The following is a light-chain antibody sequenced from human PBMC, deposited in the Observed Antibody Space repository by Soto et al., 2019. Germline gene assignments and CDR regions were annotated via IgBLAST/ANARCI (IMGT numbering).Light chain of an antibody. Sequence: EVVLTQSPATLSVSPGERAILSCRASQSIRTKVAWYQQKPGQAPSLLIYGASTRATGIPARFSGSGSGTEFTLTISSLQSEDFAVYHCQQYNKWFSITFGQGTRLEIK. V-gene: IGKV3-15*01. J-gene: IGKJ5*01. CDR3: QQYNKWFSIT. CDR2: GAS. CDR1: QSIRTK.